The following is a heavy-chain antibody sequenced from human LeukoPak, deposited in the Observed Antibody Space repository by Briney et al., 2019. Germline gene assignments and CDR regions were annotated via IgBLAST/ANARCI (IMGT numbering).Heavy chain of an antibody. Sequence: SETLSLTCTVSGGSMSGTFYYWDWIRQVPGKGLKWIGSMSYSGSTYYDPSLKGRVTISGDTSKSQFSLELSPVLASDTAVYFCARHSRRWLAQDAFGIWGPGTAVTVSS. CDR2: MSYSGST. CDR3: ARHSRRWLAQDAFGI. J-gene: IGHJ3*02. V-gene: IGHV4-39*01. CDR1: GGSMSGTFYY. D-gene: IGHD6-19*01.